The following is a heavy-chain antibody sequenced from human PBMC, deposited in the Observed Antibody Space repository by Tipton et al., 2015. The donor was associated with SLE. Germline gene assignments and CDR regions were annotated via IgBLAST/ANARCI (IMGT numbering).Heavy chain of an antibody. CDR2: IRSKAYGGTT. CDR3: TRVELGIHAFDI. V-gene: IGHV3-49*04. J-gene: IGHJ3*02. CDR1: GFTFGDYA. D-gene: IGHD7-27*01. Sequence: SLRLSCTASGFTFGDYAMSWVRQAPGKGLEWVGFIRSKAYGGTTEYAASVKGGFTISRDDSKSIAYLQMNSLKTEDTAVYYCTRVELGIHAFDIWGQGTMVTVSS.